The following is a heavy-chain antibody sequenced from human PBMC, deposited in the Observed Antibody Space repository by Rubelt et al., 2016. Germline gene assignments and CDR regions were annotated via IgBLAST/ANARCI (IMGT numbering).Heavy chain of an antibody. CDR2: INHSGST. CDR1: GGSIRSYY. CDR3: ARYYYDTSGYYHQD. J-gene: IGHJ4*02. Sequence: QVQLQESGPRLVKPSETLSLTCTVSGGSIRSYYWTWIRQPPGKGLEWIGEINHSGSTNYNPSLKSRVTISIDTSKNQFSLTLSSVTAADTAMYYCARYYYDTSGYYHQDWGQGTLVTVSS. V-gene: IGHV4-34*10. D-gene: IGHD3-22*01.